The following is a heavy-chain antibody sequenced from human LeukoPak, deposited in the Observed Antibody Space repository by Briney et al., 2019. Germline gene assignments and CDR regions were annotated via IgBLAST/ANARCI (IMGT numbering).Heavy chain of an antibody. V-gene: IGHV3-9*01. J-gene: IGHJ2*01. CDR2: ISWNSGSI. CDR3: AKAPDGYFDL. Sequence: GGSLRLSCAASGFIVSSNYMSWVRQAPGKGLEWVSGISWNSGSIGYADSVKGRFTISRDNAKNSLYLQMNSLRAEDTALYYCAKAPDGYFDLWGRGTLVTVSS. CDR1: GFIVSSNY.